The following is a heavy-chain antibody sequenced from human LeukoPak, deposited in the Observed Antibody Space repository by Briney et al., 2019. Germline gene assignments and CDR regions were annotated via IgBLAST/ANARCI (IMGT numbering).Heavy chain of an antibody. CDR2: IWYDGSNK. D-gene: IGHD6-13*01. J-gene: IGHJ4*02. CDR3: AREGLAAAGTYFDS. Sequence: GGSLRLSCAASGFTFSSYGMHWVRQAPGKGLEWVAVIWYDGSNKYYAGSVKGRFTISRDNSKSTLYLQMNSLRAEDTAVYYCAREGLAAAGTYFDSWGQGTLVTVSS. CDR1: GFTFSSYG. V-gene: IGHV3-33*01.